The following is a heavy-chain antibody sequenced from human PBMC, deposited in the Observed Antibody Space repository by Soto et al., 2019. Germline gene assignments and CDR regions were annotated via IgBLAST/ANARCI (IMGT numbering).Heavy chain of an antibody. CDR3: ARGDFAWEPSTDY. D-gene: IGHD3-3*01. V-gene: IGHV4-59*12. CDR2: INHSGNT. J-gene: IGHJ4*02. Sequence: SETLSLTCTVSGGYINSNHWKWIRQTPGKGLEWIGEINHSGNTNYNPSLKSRVTILVDTSKNQFSLQLSSVTAADTAMYYCARGDFAWEPSTDYWGQGTLVTVSS. CDR1: GGYINSNH.